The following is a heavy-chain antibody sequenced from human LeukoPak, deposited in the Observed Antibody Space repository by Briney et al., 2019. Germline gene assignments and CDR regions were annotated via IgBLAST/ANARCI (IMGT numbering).Heavy chain of an antibody. V-gene: IGHV1-2*02. CDR2: INPDTGGT. Sequence: ASVRVSCTASGYSFTIYYMHWVRQAPGQGPEWMGWINPDTGGTYFAQKFQGRVTLTRDISSTTAYMEMSGLTSDDTAVYYCAGDLLQLRHNWFGPRGQGTPGTVSS. CDR1: GYSFTIYY. J-gene: IGHJ5*02. D-gene: IGHD2-2*01. CDR3: AGDLLQLRHNWFGP.